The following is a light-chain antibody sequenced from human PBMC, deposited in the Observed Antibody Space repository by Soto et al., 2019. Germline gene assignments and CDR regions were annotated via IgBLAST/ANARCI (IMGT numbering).Light chain of an antibody. Sequence: DIQMTQSPSTLSASVGDRVTITCRASQSISSWLAWYQQKPGKAPKLLIYDAFSLESGVPSRFSGSGSGTEFTLTISSLQPDDFATYYCQQYNSYSEFGQGTKVDIK. V-gene: IGKV1-5*01. CDR1: QSISSW. CDR2: DAF. J-gene: IGKJ1*01. CDR3: QQYNSYSE.